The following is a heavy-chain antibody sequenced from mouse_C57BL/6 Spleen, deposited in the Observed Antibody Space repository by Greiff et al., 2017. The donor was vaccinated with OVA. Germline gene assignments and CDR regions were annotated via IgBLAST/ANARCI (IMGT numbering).Heavy chain of an antibody. V-gene: IGHV1-26*01. CDR3: AREGTAGYYFDY. CDR1: GYTFTDYY. Sequence: VQLQQSGPELVKPGASVKISCKASGYTFTDYYMNWVKQSHGKSLEWIGDINPNNGGTSYNQKFKGKATLTVDKSSSTAYMELRSLTSEDSAVYYCAREGTAGYYFDYWGQGTTLTVSS. CDR2: INPNNGGT. J-gene: IGHJ2*01. D-gene: IGHD3-3*01.